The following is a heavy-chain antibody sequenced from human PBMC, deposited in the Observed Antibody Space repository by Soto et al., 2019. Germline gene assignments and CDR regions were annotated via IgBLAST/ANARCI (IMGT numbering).Heavy chain of an antibody. J-gene: IGHJ6*02. Sequence: ELQLLESGGGLAQPGGSLRLSCAASGFTFSSYGMNWVRQAPGKGLEWVSALSGSGDTTYYADSGRGRFSISRDNSKNSLYLQMSSLRGEDTAVYYCAKGTQFFYYYAMAVWGQGTPVTVSS. V-gene: IGHV3-23*01. CDR3: AKGTQFFYYYAMAV. CDR2: LSGSGDTT. CDR1: GFTFSSYG.